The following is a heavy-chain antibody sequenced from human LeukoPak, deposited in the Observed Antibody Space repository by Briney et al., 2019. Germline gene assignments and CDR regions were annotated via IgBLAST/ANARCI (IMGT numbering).Heavy chain of an antibody. CDR3: ARSGALHDAFDI. CDR2: IYSSGST. Sequence: SETLSLTCTVSSGSISSYYWSWIRRPAVQGLEWIGRIYSSGSTNYNPSLKSRVTMSVDTSKNQFSLKLSSVTAADTAVYYCARSGALHDAFDIWGQGTMATVSS. J-gene: IGHJ3*02. CDR1: SGSISSYY. V-gene: IGHV4-4*07. D-gene: IGHD3-10*01.